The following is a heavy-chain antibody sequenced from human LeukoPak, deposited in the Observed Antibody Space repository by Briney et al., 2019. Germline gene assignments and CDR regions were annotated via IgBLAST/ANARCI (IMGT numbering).Heavy chain of an antibody. CDR1: DGSMNNYY. V-gene: IGHV4-34*01. CDR3: ARQRMTGTVTTPHAFDI. Sequence: SKTLSLTCTVSDGSMNNYYWSWIRQPPGKGLEWIGEINHSGSTNYNPSLKSRVTISVDTSKNQFSLKLSSVTAADTAVYYCARQRMTGTVTTPHAFDIWGQGTMVTVSS. CDR2: INHSGST. D-gene: IGHD4-17*01. J-gene: IGHJ3*02.